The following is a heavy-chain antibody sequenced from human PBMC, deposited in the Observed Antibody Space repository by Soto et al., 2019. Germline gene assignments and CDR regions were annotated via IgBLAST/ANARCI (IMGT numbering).Heavy chain of an antibody. J-gene: IGHJ4*02. CDR2: ISYDGSNK. Sequence: GGSLRLSCAASGFTFSSYAMHWVRQAPGKGLEWVAVISYDGSNKYYADSVKGRFTISRDNSKTTLYLQMNSLRAEDTAVYYCAREGEVLLWFGAPIPYYFDYWGQGTLVTVSS. CDR1: GFTFSSYA. CDR3: AREGEVLLWFGAPIPYYFDY. D-gene: IGHD3-10*01. V-gene: IGHV3-30-3*01.